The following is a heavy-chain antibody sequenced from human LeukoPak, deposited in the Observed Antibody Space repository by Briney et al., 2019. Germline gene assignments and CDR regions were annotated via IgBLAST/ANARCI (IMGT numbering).Heavy chain of an antibody. Sequence: GGSLRLSCAASGFTFSSYGMHWVCQAPGKGLEWVAFIRYDGSNIYYVDSVEGRFTISRDNSKNTLSLQMNSLRDEDAAVYYCAKDVGNYCSSTSCYRYLQHWGQGTLVTVSS. CDR1: GFTFSSYG. V-gene: IGHV3-30*02. CDR3: AKDVGNYCSSTSCYRYLQH. J-gene: IGHJ1*01. CDR2: IRYDGSNI. D-gene: IGHD2-2*02.